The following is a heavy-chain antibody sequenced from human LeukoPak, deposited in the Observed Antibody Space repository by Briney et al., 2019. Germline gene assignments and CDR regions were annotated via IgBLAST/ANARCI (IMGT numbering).Heavy chain of an antibody. CDR3: VRVDYASSWLPFDF. J-gene: IGHJ4*02. V-gene: IGHV3-33*05. D-gene: IGHD6-13*01. Sequence: PGRSLRLSCAVSGFTFSRYGMHWVRQAPGKGLEWVGVILNDGSSKYYADSVKGRFTISRDNSKNTLYLQMNSLRAEDTAVYYCVRVDYASSWLPFDFWGQGTLVTVSS. CDR2: ILNDGSSK. CDR1: GFTFSRYG.